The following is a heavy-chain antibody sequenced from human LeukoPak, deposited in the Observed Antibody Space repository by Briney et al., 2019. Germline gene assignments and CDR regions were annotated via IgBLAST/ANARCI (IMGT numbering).Heavy chain of an antibody. V-gene: IGHV3-21*01. CDR1: GFTFSSYS. CDR2: ISSSSSYI. CDR3: ARWGREWLFYYFDY. J-gene: IGHJ4*02. D-gene: IGHD3-3*01. Sequence: GGSLRLSCAASGFTFSSYSMNWVRQAPGKGLEWVSSISSSSSYIYYADSVKGQFTISRDNAKNSLYLQMNSLRAEDTAVYYCARWGREWLFYYFDYWGQGTLVTVSS.